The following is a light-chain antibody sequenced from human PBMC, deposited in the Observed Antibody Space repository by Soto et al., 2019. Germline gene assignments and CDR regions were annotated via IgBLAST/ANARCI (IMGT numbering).Light chain of an antibody. J-gene: IGKJ1*01. CDR1: QTISSW. Sequence: DIQVTQSPSTLSGSVGDRVTITCRASQTISSWLAWYQQKQGKAPKLLIYKASTLKSGVPSMFSGSGSGTEFTLTISSLQPDDFETYYCQHYNSYSEAFGQGTKVDI. CDR2: KAS. V-gene: IGKV1-5*03. CDR3: QHYNSYSEA.